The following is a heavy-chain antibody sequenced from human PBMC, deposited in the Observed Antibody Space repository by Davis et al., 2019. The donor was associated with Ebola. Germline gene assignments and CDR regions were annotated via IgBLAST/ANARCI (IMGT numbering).Heavy chain of an antibody. D-gene: IGHD5-12*01. CDR2: INPNDGRT. Sequence: ASVKVSCKASGYTLSSHAINWVRQAPGQGLEWMGMINPNDGRTIYAQKFQGRVTVTRDTSTTTVYMDLSSLRSEDTALYYCTTPGGQDSGYDVFDIWGQGTMVTVSS. CDR3: TTPGGQDSGYDVFDI. J-gene: IGHJ3*02. CDR1: GYTLSSHA. V-gene: IGHV1-46*03.